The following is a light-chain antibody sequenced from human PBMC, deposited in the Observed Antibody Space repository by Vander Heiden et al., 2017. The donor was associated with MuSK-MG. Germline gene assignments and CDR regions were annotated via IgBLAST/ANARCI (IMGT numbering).Light chain of an antibody. CDR3: QQYNSYSWT. CDR1: QSIHTW. Sequence: DIQMTQSPSTLSASAGDRVTITCRASQSIHTWLAWYQQRPGKAPKLLIYKASSLESGVPSRFTGSGSGTEFTLTISSLQPDDFATYYCQQYNSYSWTFGQGTKVEIK. J-gene: IGKJ1*01. V-gene: IGKV1-5*03. CDR2: KAS.